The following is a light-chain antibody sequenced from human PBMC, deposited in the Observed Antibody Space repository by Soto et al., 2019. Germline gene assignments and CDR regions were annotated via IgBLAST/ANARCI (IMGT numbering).Light chain of an antibody. CDR3: AAWDDSLSGRV. CDR1: SSNIGSNF. Sequence: QSVLTQPPSASGTPGQGVTISCSGSSSNIGSNFVYWYQQLPGTAPKRLIYRNNQRPSGVPDRFSGSKSGTSASLAISGLRSEDEAEYYCAAWDDSLSGRVFGGGTQLTVL. V-gene: IGLV1-47*01. J-gene: IGLJ2*01. CDR2: RNN.